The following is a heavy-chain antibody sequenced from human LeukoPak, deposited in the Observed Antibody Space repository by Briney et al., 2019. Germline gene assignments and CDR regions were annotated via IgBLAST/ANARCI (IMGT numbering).Heavy chain of an antibody. J-gene: IGHJ4*02. CDR3: ARDYRVAAP. CDR1: GFSFRDYP. V-gene: IGHV3-23*01. D-gene: IGHD6-19*01. Sequence: GGPLRLSCEAAGFSFRDYPMGWVRRASGKRLEWVSGISAGADVIFYADSVKGRFTISRDNSKNTLYLQMNSLRAEDTAVYYCARDYRVAAPWGQGTLVTVSS. CDR2: ISAGADVI.